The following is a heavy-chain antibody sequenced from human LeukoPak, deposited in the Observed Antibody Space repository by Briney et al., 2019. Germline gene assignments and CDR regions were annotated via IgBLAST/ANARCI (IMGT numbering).Heavy chain of an antibody. CDR2: IYYSGST. Sequence: SETLSLTCTVSGGSISSYYWSWIRQPPGKGLEWIGYIYYSGSTNYNPSLKSRVTISVDTSKNQFSLKLSSVTAADTAVYYCARHSVWQQEFDPWGQGTLVTVSS. V-gene: IGHV4-59*08. D-gene: IGHD3-16*01. CDR3: ARHSVWQQEFDP. CDR1: GGSISSYY. J-gene: IGHJ5*02.